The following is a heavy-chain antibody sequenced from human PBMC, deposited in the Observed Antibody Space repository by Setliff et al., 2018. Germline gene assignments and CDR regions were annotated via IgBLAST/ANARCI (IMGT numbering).Heavy chain of an antibody. D-gene: IGHD5-18*01. CDR3: ARVPRFTDTRNAFDI. Sequence: SETLSLTCTVSGGSISSSSYYWGWIRQPPGKGLEWIGYIYYSGSTYYNPSLKSRVTISVDTSKNHFSLKLSSVTAADTAVYYCARVPRFTDTRNAFDIWGQGTMVTVSS. CDR2: IYYSGST. CDR1: GGSISSSSYY. J-gene: IGHJ3*02. V-gene: IGHV4-31*03.